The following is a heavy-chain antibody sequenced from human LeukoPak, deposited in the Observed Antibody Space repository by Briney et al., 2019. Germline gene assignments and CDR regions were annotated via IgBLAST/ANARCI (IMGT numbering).Heavy chain of an antibody. Sequence: SVKVSCKASGGTFSSYAISWVRQAPGQGLEWMWGIIPIFGTANYAQKFQGRVTITTDESTSTAYMELSSLRSEDTAVYYCARAVNYYGSGELLSYYYYYMDVWGKGTTVTVSS. J-gene: IGHJ6*03. CDR3: ARAVNYYGSGELLSYYYYYMDV. D-gene: IGHD3-10*01. CDR1: GGTFSSYA. CDR2: IIPIFGTA. V-gene: IGHV1-69*05.